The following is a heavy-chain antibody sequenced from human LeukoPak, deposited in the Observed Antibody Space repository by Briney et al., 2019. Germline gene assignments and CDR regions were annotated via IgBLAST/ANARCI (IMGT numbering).Heavy chain of an antibody. J-gene: IGHJ4*02. CDR2: VGISSGNT. Sequence: PGGSLRLSCAASGFTFSDYSMNWVRQAPGKGREWISYVGISSGNTKYADSVKGRFTISGDSAKNSVYLQMNSLRVEDTAVYYCARDFRYAFDNWGQGTLVTVSS. CDR1: GFTFSDYS. CDR3: ARDFRYAFDN. V-gene: IGHV3-48*04. D-gene: IGHD5-12*01.